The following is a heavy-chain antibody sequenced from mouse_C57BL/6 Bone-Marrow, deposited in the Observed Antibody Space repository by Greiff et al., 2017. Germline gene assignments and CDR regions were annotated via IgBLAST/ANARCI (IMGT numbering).Heavy chain of an antibody. V-gene: IGHV3-6*01. CDR3: AREGGGSSPYYYAMDD. D-gene: IGHD1-1*01. J-gene: IGHJ4*01. CDR2: ISYDGSN. CDR1: GYSITSGYY. Sequence: EVQLQESGPGLVKPSQSLSLTCSVTGYSITSGYYWNWIRQFPGNKLEWRGYISYDGSNNYNPSLKNRISITRDTSKNQFFLKLNSVTTEDTATYYCAREGGGSSPYYYAMDDWGQGTSVTVSS.